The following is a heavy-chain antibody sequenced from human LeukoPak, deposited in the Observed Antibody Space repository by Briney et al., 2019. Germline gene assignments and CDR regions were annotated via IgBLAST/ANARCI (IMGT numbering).Heavy chain of an antibody. J-gene: IGHJ5*02. CDR1: GFTFSSYA. V-gene: IGHV3-30-3*01. D-gene: IGHD6-13*01. Sequence: GGCLRLSCAASGFTFSSYAMHWVRQAPGKGLEWVAVISYDGSNKYYVDSVKGRFTISRDNSKNTLYLQMNSLRAEDTAMYYCARAGGAAAVGNWFDPWGQGTLVTVSS. CDR2: ISYDGSNK. CDR3: ARAGGAAAVGNWFDP.